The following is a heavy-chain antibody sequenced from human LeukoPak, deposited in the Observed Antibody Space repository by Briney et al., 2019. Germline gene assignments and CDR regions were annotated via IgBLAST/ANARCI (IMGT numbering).Heavy chain of an antibody. J-gene: IGHJ4*02. D-gene: IGHD3-22*01. V-gene: IGHV4-34*01. CDR2: INHSGST. CDR1: GGSFSGYY. CDR3: ARGPAYYYDSSGPYFDY. Sequence: SETLSLTCAVYGGSFSGYYWSWIRQPPRKGLEWIGEINHSGSTNYNPSLKSRVTISVDTSKNQFSLKLSSVTAADTAVYYCARGPAYYYDSSGPYFDYWGQGTLVTVSS.